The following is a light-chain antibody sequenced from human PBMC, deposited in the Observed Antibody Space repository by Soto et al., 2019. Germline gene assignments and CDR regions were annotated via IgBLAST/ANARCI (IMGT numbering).Light chain of an antibody. Sequence: QSALTQPPSASGSPGQSVTTSCTGTGSDIGGYNFVSWYQQHPGKVPKLIIYEVNKRPSGVPDRFSGSKSGNTASLTVSGLQADDEADYYCSSYAGTNNRYVFGTGTKVTVL. CDR1: GSDIGGYNF. CDR2: EVN. CDR3: SSYAGTNNRYV. J-gene: IGLJ1*01. V-gene: IGLV2-8*01.